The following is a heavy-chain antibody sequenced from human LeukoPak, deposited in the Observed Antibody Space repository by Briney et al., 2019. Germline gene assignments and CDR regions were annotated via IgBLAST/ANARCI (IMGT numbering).Heavy chain of an antibody. V-gene: IGHV3-9*01. CDR2: ISWNSGSI. D-gene: IGHD3-22*01. Sequence: GGSLRLSCAASGFTFDDYAMHWVRQAPGKGLEWVSGISWNSGSIGYADSVKGRFTISRDNAKNSLYLQMNSLRAEDTAVYYCARDLDYDSSGYYVDYWGQGTLVTVSS. CDR1: GFTFDDYA. J-gene: IGHJ4*02. CDR3: ARDLDYDSSGYYVDY.